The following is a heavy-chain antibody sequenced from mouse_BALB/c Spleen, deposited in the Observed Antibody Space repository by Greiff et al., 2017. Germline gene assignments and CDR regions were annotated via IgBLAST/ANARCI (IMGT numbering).Heavy chain of an antibody. CDR3: ASGGYYEGWFAY. CDR1: GFTFSSYA. D-gene: IGHD2-3*01. CDR2: ISSGGSYT. Sequence: EVQRVESGGGLVKPGGSLKLSCAASGFTFSSYAMSWVRQSPEKRLEWVAEISSGGSYTYYPDTVTGRFTISRDNAKNTLYLEMSSLRSEDTAMYYGASGGYYEGWFAYWGQGTLVTVSA. J-gene: IGHJ3*01. V-gene: IGHV5-9-4*01.